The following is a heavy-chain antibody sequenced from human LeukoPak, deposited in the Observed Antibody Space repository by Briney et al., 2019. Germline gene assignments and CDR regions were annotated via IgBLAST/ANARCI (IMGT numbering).Heavy chain of an antibody. CDR3: ARGGMVRGVIRYYYGMDV. V-gene: IGHV3-21*01. D-gene: IGHD3-10*01. CDR2: ISSSSSYI. J-gene: IGHJ6*02. CDR1: GFTFSSYS. Sequence: GGSLRLSCAASGFTFSSYSMNWVRQAPGKGLEWVSSISSSSSYIYYADSVKGRFTISRDNAKNSLYLQMNSLRAEDTAVYYCARGGMVRGVIRYYYGMDVWGQGTTVTVSS.